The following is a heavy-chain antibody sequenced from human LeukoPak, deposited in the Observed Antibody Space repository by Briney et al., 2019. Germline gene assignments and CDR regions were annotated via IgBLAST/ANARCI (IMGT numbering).Heavy chain of an antibody. D-gene: IGHD3-10*01. J-gene: IGHJ5*02. CDR3: ARARRYYGSGSYHPPYNWFDP. CDR2: INHSGST. CDR1: GGSFSGYY. Sequence: SETLSLTCAVYGGSFSGYYWSWIRQPPGKGPEWIGEINHSGSTNYNPSLKSRVTISVDTSKNQFSLKLSSVTAADTAVYYCARARRYYGSGSYHPPYNWFDPWGQGTLVTVSS. V-gene: IGHV4-34*01.